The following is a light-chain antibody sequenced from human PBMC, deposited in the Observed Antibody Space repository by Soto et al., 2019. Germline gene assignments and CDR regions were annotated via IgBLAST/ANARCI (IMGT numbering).Light chain of an antibody. J-gene: IGKJ2*01. CDR3: QQYDNSQYT. Sequence: EVVLTQSPGTLSLSPGERATLSCRASQSVSSSYLAWYQQKPGQAPRLLIYDTYSRATGIPDRFSGSGSGADFTLTITRLEPEDFAVYYCQQYDNSQYTFGQGTKLEIK. V-gene: IGKV3-20*01. CDR1: QSVSSSY. CDR2: DTY.